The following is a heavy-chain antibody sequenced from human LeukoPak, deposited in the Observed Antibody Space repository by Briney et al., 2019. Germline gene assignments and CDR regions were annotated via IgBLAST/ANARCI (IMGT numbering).Heavy chain of an antibody. V-gene: IGHV4-39*01. CDR1: GGSISSSSYY. Sequence: SDTLSLTCTVSGGSISSSSYYWGWIRQPPGKGLEWIGSIYYSGSTYYNPSLKSRVTISVDTSKNQFSLKLSSVTAADTAVYYCAGGPITMVRGVIINYYYYYMDVWGKGTTVTVSS. CDR3: AGGPITMVRGVIINYYYYYMDV. CDR2: IYYSGST. J-gene: IGHJ6*03. D-gene: IGHD3-10*01.